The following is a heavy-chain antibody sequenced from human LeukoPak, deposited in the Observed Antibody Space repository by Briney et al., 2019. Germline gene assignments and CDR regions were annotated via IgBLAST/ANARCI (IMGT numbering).Heavy chain of an antibody. Sequence: ASVKVSCKASGYTFTSYGTSWVRQAPGQGLEWMGWISAYNGNTNYAQKLQGRVTMTTDTSTSTAYMELRSLRSDDTAVYYCARAGDYYGSGRTGDYWGQGTLVTVSS. D-gene: IGHD3-10*01. CDR2: ISAYNGNT. J-gene: IGHJ4*02. CDR3: ARAGDYYGSGRTGDY. CDR1: GYTFTSYG. V-gene: IGHV1-18*01.